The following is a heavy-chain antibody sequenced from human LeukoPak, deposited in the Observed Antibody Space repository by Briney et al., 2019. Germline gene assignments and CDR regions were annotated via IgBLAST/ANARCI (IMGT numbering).Heavy chain of an antibody. J-gene: IGHJ3*01. CDR3: ARDSWLDV. CDR2: IWDSGTPI. D-gene: IGHD3-9*01. Sequence: GGSLRLSCAASGFTFSSYSMTWVRQAPGMGLEWISYIWDSGTPIYYADSVKGRFTISRDNDNNLVYLQMTSGRAEDRAIYYCARDSWLDVWGQGTMVTVSS. CDR1: GFTFSSYS. V-gene: IGHV3-48*01.